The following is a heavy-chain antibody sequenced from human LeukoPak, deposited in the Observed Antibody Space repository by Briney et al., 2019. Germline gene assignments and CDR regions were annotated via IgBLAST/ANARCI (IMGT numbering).Heavy chain of an antibody. V-gene: IGHV3-48*01. CDR2: ISSSSSTI. Sequence: GGSLRLSCAAPGFTFSSYSMTWVRQAPGKGLEWVSYISSSSSTIYYADSVKGRFTISRDNAKNSLYLQMNSLRAEDTAVYYCAKQMVVDYFDYWGQGTLVTVSS. J-gene: IGHJ4*02. CDR3: AKQMVVDYFDY. D-gene: IGHD5-24*01. CDR1: GFTFSSYS.